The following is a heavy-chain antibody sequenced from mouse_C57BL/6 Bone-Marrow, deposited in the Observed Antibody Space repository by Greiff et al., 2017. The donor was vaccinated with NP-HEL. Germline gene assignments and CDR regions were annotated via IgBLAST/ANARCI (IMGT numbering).Heavy chain of an antibody. CDR2: INPNNGGT. V-gene: IGHV1-26*01. D-gene: IGHD1-1*01. CDR3: ARNYGSSLYWYFDV. CDR1: GYTFTDYY. Sequence: DVKLQESGPELVKPGASVKISCKASGYTFTDYYMNWVKQSHGKSLEWIGDINPNNGGTSYNQKFKGKATLTVDKSSSTAYMELRSLTSEDSAVYYCARNYGSSLYWYFDVWGTGTTVTVSS. J-gene: IGHJ1*03.